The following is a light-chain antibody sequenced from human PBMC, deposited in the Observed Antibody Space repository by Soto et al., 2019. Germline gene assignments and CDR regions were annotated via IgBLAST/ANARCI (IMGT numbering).Light chain of an antibody. J-gene: IGKJ1*01. CDR3: QRCDSWPST. CDR1: QSVSSS. CDR2: KAS. V-gene: IGKV3-11*01. Sequence: EIVLTQSPATLSFSPAERATLSCSASQSVSSSLALYQRKPGQAPRLLIYKASDRASGIPARFSGSGSGTDFTLTISSLESENFEVYYCQRCDSWPSTFVQGAKFDIK.